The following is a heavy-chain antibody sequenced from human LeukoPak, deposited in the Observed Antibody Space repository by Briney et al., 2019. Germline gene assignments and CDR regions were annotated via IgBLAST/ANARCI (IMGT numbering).Heavy chain of an antibody. D-gene: IGHD3-16*01. CDR2: ISGSGGST. CDR1: GFTFRSYA. Sequence: GGSLRLSCAASGFTFRSYAMSWVRKAPGKGLEWVSAISGSGGSTYYADPVKGRFTISRDNSKNTLYLQMNSLRAEDTAVYYCAKVGGSYDYWGQGTLVTVSS. V-gene: IGHV3-23*01. CDR3: AKVGGSYDY. J-gene: IGHJ4*02.